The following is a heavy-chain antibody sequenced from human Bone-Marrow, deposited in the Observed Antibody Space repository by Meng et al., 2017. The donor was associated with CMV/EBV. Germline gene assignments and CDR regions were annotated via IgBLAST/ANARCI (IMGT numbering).Heavy chain of an antibody. D-gene: IGHD5-18*01. V-gene: IGHV1-18*01. CDR2: ISAYNGNT. J-gene: IGHJ6*02. Sequence: ASVKVSCKASGYTFTSYGISWVRQAPGQGLEWMGWISAYNGNTNYAQKLQGRVTMTTDTSTSTAYMELRSLRSDDTAVYYCARVGIQLWLISPTRGMDVWGQGTTVTVSS. CDR1: GYTFTSYG. CDR3: ARVGIQLWLISPTRGMDV.